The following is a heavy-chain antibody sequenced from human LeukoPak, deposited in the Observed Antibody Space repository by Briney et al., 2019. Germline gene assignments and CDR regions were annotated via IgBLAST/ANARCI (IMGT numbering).Heavy chain of an antibody. CDR3: ASTYFYESSGFDY. J-gene: IGHJ4*02. Sequence: PSETLSLTCTVSGGSISSYYWSWVRQPPGKGLEWIGYVYYTGSTNYNPSLKSRVTISVGTSKNQFSLRLSSVTAADTAVYYCASTYFYESSGFDYWGQGTLVTVSS. CDR2: VYYTGST. V-gene: IGHV4-59*01. D-gene: IGHD3-22*01. CDR1: GGSISSYY.